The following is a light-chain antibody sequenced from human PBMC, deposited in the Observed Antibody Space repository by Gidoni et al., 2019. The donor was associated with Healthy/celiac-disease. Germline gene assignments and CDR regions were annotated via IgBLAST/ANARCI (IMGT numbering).Light chain of an antibody. V-gene: IGLV1-40*01. Sequence: QSVLTQPPSVSGAPGQRVTISCTGSSSNIVAGYDVHLYQQLPGTAPKLLIYGNSNRPSGVPDRFSGSKSGTSASLAITGLQAEDEADYYCQSYDSSLSVHVVFGGGTKLTVL. J-gene: IGLJ2*01. CDR2: GNS. CDR1: SSNIVAGYD. CDR3: QSYDSSLSVHVV.